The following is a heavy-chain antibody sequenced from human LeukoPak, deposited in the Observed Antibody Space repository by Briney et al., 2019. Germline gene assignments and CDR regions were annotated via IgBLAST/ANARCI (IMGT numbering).Heavy chain of an antibody. CDR2: IYYSGST. J-gene: IGHJ4*02. D-gene: IGHD6-19*01. V-gene: IGHV4-61*08. CDR3: ARREVWQWLVLDY. CDR1: GDSISSGDYY. Sequence: SETLSLTCTVSGDSISSGDYYWSWIRQPPGKGLEWIGYIYYSGSTNYNPSLKSRVTISVDTSKNQFSLKLTSVTAADTAVYYCARREVWQWLVLDYWGQGTLVTVSS.